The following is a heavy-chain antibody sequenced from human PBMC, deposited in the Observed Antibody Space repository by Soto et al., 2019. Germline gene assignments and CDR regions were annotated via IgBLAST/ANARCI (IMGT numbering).Heavy chain of an antibody. J-gene: IGHJ4*02. V-gene: IGHV3-33*01. Sequence: QVQLVESGGGVVQPGRSLRLSCAASGSIFSGYGMNWVRQAPGKGLEWVAVIRYDGSNKYYGDSVKGRFTISRDNSKKTLFLQMNNLSAEDTAVYYCPRDGVGVSVFFGYFDYWGQGTMVPVSS. D-gene: IGHD1-26*01. CDR3: PRDGVGVSVFFGYFDY. CDR2: IRYDGSNK. CDR1: GSIFSGYG.